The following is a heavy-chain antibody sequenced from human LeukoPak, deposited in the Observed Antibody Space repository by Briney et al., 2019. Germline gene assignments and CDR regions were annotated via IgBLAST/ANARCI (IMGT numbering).Heavy chain of an antibody. CDR2: NSGSGGST. Sequence: GGSLRLSCAASGFTFSSYAMSWVRQAPGKGLEWVSANSGSGGSTYYADSVKGRFTISRDNSKNTLYLQMNSLRAEDTAVYYCAKAYYDFWSGYDLYYFDYWGQGTLVTVSS. D-gene: IGHD3-3*01. CDR1: GFTFSSYA. V-gene: IGHV3-23*01. CDR3: AKAYYDFWSGYDLYYFDY. J-gene: IGHJ4*02.